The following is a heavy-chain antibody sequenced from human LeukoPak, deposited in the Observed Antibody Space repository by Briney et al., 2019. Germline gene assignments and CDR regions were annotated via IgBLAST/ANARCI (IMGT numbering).Heavy chain of an antibody. D-gene: IGHD3-16*01. CDR3: AKDGGSLGEVRD. J-gene: IGHJ4*02. CDR1: GFTFSTYA. V-gene: IGHV3-23*01. Sequence: GGSLRLSCAASGFTFSTYAMTWVRQAPGKGLEWVSAISSSGGDTYYSDSVMGRFTISRDNSKDTLYLHMNSLRAEDTAVYYCAKDGGSLGEVRDWGQGTLVTVSS. CDR2: ISSSGGDT.